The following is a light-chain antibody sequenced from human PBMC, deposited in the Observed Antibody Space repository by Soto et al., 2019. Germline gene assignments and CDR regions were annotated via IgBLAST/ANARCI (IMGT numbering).Light chain of an antibody. V-gene: IGKV3-11*01. CDR1: QSVSSY. CDR2: GAS. CDR3: QQRSSWPIT. J-gene: IGKJ5*01. Sequence: NMVKHSPATLSLSPEERATLSCRASQSVSSYLAWYQQKPGQAPRLLIYGASTRATGIPARFSGSGSGTEFTLTISTLEPEDFAVYYCQQRSSWPITFGQGTRLENK.